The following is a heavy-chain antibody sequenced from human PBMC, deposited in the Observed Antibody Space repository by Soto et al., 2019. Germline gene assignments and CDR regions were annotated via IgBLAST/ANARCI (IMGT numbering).Heavy chain of an antibody. J-gene: IGHJ3*02. CDR3: ARATFGGDTAFSVAFDI. CDR1: GGSISSYY. CDR2: IYYSGST. V-gene: IGHV4-59*01. D-gene: IGHD5-18*01. Sequence: PSETLSLTCTVSGGSISSYYWSWIRQPPGKGLEWIGYIYYSGSTNYNPSLKSRVTISVDTSKNQFSLKLSSVTAAGTAVYYCARATFGGDTAFSVAFDIWGQGTMVTVSS.